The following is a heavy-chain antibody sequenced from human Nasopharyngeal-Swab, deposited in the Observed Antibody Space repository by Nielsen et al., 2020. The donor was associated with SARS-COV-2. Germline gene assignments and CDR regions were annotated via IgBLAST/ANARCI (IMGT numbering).Heavy chain of an antibody. D-gene: IGHD1-26*01. CDR3: AKGSGSYPFDY. Sequence: GESLKISCAASGFTFGCDAMIWVREAPGKGLEWVSAISGSGGSTYYADSVKGRFTISRDNSKNTLYLQMNSLRAEDTAVYYCAKGSGSYPFDYWGQGTLVTVSS. CDR1: GFTFGCDA. CDR2: ISGSGGST. V-gene: IGHV3-23*01. J-gene: IGHJ4*02.